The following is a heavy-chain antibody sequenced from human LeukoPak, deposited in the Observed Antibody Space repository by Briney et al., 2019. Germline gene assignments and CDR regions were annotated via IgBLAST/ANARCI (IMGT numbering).Heavy chain of an antibody. CDR1: GGSISSSKW. D-gene: IGHD1-20*01. V-gene: IGHV4-4*02. Sequence: SETLSLTCAVSGGSISSSKWWSWVRQPPGKGLEWIGEIYHSGSTNYNPSRKSRVTISVDKSKNQFSLKVSSVTAADTAVYYCARGGITGTTDYWGQGTLVTVSS. J-gene: IGHJ4*02. CDR2: IYHSGST. CDR3: ARGGITGTTDY.